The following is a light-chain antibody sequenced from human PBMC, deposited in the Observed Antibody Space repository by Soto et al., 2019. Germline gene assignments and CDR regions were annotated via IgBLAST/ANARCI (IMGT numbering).Light chain of an antibody. J-gene: IGKJ5*01. CDR1: QSVSTN. V-gene: IGKV3-15*01. CDR3: QQYNNWPPSIT. Sequence: MYLSAATVSVSPGERAALSCRASQSVSTNLAWYQQKPGQPPRLLIYFASTRATAVPARFTAGGSGTEFTLSISSLQSEDFAVYYCQQYNNWPPSITFGQGTRLEIK. CDR2: FAS.